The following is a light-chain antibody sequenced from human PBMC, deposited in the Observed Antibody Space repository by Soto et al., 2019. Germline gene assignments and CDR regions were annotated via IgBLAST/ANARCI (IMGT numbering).Light chain of an antibody. CDR2: ATS. V-gene: IGKV1D-12*01. J-gene: IGKJ5*01. CDR1: QDVGRW. CDR3: QQARSFPVT. Sequence: DIRMTQSPSSLSSSFGDTVSITFLSSQDVGRWLSWYQQKPGKAPKILIFATSTLQSGVPSRFSGSGSGTDFTLTITSLQSEDFATYYCQQARSFPVTFGQGTRLEI.